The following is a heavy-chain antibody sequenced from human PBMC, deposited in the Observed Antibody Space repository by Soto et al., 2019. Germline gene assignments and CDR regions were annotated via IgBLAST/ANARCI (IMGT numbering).Heavy chain of an antibody. CDR3: AKDSSGWRLFDY. CDR2: ISASGSST. D-gene: IGHD6-19*01. J-gene: IGHJ4*02. V-gene: IGHV3-23*01. CDR1: GFTFSSYA. Sequence: GGSLRLSCAASGFTFSSYAMSWVRQAPGKGLEWVSTISASGSSTYNADSVKGRFTISRDNSKNTLHLQMNSLRAEDTAVYFCAKDSSGWRLFDYWGPGTLVTVSS.